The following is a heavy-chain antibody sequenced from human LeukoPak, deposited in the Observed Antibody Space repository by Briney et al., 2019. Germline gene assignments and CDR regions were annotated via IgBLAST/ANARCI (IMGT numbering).Heavy chain of an antibody. CDR3: VRDVYDWNVYDI. D-gene: IGHD1-20*01. V-gene: IGHV1-8*01. J-gene: IGHJ4*02. Sequence: GASVKVSCTASGYSFTSYDINWVRQATGQGLEWMGWMNPNSGNTGYAQKFQGRVTVTRNTSISTAYMELSSLTPDDTAVFYCVRDVYDWNVYDIWGQGTLVTVSS. CDR2: MNPNSGNT. CDR1: GYSFTSYD.